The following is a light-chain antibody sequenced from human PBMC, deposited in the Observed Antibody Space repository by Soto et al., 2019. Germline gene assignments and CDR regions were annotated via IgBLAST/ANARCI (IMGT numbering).Light chain of an antibody. CDR1: DSISSW. V-gene: IGKV1-5*03. CDR2: KAS. CDR3: QQYNSFSLT. Sequence: DIQMTQSPSTLSASVGDRVTITCRASDSISSWLAWYQQEPGKAPKLLIYKASILESGVPSRFSGSGSGTEFTLTISSLQPDDFATYYCQQYNSFSLTFGGGTKVEIK. J-gene: IGKJ4*01.